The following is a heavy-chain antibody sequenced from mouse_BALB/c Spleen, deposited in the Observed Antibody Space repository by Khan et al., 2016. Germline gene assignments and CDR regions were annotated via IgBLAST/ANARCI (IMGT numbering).Heavy chain of an antibody. CDR2: IYPVDGDT. CDR3: ADALFVY. V-gene: IGHV1-87*01. J-gene: IGHJ3*01. CDR1: GYTSANYW. Sequence: QMQLEESGAELARPGASVRLSCKASGYTSANYWMQWVKQRPGQGLEWIGSIYPVDGDTRYSQKFKDKATLTADKSSSSAYMHLRSVASEDSAVYYCADALFVYWGQGTLVTVSA.